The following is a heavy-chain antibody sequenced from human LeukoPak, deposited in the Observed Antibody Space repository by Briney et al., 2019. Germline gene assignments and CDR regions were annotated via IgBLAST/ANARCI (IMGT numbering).Heavy chain of an antibody. CDR1: GFTFSSYY. D-gene: IGHD4-17*01. Sequence: PGGSLRLSCVGSGFTFSSYYMNWVRQAPGKGLEWVANIKPDGSEKYYVDSVKGRFTVSRDNAKNSLYLQMNSLRAEDTAVYYCAKVKDGDYLRPFAYWGQGTLVTVSS. CDR2: IKPDGSEK. J-gene: IGHJ4*02. CDR3: AKVKDGDYLRPFAY. V-gene: IGHV3-7*03.